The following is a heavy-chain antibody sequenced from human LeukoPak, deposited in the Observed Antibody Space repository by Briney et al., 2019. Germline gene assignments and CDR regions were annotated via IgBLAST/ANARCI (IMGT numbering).Heavy chain of an antibody. CDR3: ARAGPLQNYDYVWGSYYWFDP. D-gene: IGHD3-16*01. CDR1: GGSISSYY. Sequence: HSETLSLTCTVSGGSISSYYWSWIRQPPGKGLEWIGYIYYSGSTNYNPSLKSRVTISVDTSKNQFSLKLSSVTAADTAVYYCARAGPLQNYDYVWGSYYWFDPWGQGTLVTVSS. J-gene: IGHJ5*02. V-gene: IGHV4-59*01. CDR2: IYYSGST.